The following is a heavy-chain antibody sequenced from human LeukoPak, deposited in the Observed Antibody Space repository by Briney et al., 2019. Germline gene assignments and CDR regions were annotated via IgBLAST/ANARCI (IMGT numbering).Heavy chain of an antibody. V-gene: IGHV1-69*13. CDR1: GGTFSSYA. CDR3: ARGSWNYLYFDY. CDR2: IIPIFGTA. Sequence: SVKVSCKASGGTFSSYAISWVRQAPGQGLEWMGGIIPIFGTANYAQKFQGRVTITADESTSTAYMELSSLRSEDTAVYYCARGSWNYLYFDYWGQGTLVTVSS. D-gene: IGHD1-7*01. J-gene: IGHJ4*02.